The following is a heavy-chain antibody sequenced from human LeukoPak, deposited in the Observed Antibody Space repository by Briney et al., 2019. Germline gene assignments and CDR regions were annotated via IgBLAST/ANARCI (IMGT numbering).Heavy chain of an antibody. CDR2: INPNSGGT. D-gene: IGHD5-18*01. V-gene: IGHV1-2*02. CDR3: ARDKAAMAGRGYYFDY. J-gene: IGHJ4*02. Sequence: ASVKVSCKASGYTFTGYYMHWVRQAPGQGLEWMGWINPNSGGTNYAQKFQGRVTMTRDTSISTAYMELSRLRSDDTAVYYCARDKAAMAGRGYYFDYWGQGTLVTVSS. CDR1: GYTFTGYY.